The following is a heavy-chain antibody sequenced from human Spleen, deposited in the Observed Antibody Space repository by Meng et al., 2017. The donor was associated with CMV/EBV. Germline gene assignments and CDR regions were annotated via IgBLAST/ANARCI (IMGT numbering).Heavy chain of an antibody. J-gene: IGHJ5*02. CDR3: VRRRLYSASYSWFDP. D-gene: IGHD1-26*01. V-gene: IGHV5-51*01. Sequence: SGYSFSSHWIAWVRQMPGKGLAWMGIIYPSDGDSRYSPSFQGQVTISVDKSINTAYLQWSSLRASDTAMYYCVRRRLYSASYSWFDPWGQGTLVTVSS. CDR1: GYSFSSHW. CDR2: IYPSDGDS.